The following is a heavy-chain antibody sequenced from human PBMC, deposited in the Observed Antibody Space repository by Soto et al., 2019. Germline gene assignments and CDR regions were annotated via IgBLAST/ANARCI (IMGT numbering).Heavy chain of an antibody. CDR3: TRALWFGELFFDY. CDR2: LGSAGDI. J-gene: IGHJ4*02. D-gene: IGHD3-10*01. Sequence: PGGSLRLSCEASGFNFTNFDMHWVRQVTGKGLEWVSNLGSAGDISYAVSVKGRFTISRVNAKSSLYLQMNRLRAEDTAVYYCTRALWFGELFFDYWGQGTPVTVSS. V-gene: IGHV3-13*01. CDR1: GFNFTNFD.